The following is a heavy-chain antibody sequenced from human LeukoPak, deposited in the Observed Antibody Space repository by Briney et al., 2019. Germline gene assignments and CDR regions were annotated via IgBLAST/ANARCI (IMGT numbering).Heavy chain of an antibody. CDR2: TYNIGIT. V-gene: IGHV4-38-2*01. D-gene: IGHD3-10*02. CDR1: AYSISNTYY. J-gene: IGHJ4*02. Sequence: SEALSLPCGVSAYSISNTYYWGWIRQPPGKGRQMIASTYNIGITYYIPSLKSRVTITVHTSKNQFSLKLSSVTAADTAVYYCARNVSTGYFDYWGQGTLVTVSS. CDR3: ARNVSTGYFDY.